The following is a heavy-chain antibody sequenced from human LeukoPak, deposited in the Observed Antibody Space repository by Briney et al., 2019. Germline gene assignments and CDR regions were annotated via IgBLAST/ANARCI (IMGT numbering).Heavy chain of an antibody. V-gene: IGHV1-2*02. J-gene: IGHJ4*02. CDR3: ARNYGGTSKYFDY. CDR2: INPKRDVT. D-gene: IGHD4-23*01. CDR1: GYAFNGYF. Sequence: GASVKVSCKASGYAFNGYFLHWMRLAPGQGLEWMGWINPKRDVTNYAQKFQGRVTMTRDTSITTAYMELSGLTSDDTALYYCARNYGGTSKYFDYWGQGTLVTVSS.